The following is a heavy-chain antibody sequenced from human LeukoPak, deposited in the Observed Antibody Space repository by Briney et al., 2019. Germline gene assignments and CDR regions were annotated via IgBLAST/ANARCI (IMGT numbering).Heavy chain of an antibody. V-gene: IGHV4-59*08. CDR1: GGSISSYY. Sequence: PSETLSVTCTVSGGSISSYYWSWIRQPPGKGLEYIGYIYYSGNTNSNPSLNSRVTISVDTSKNQFSLKLSSVTAADTAVYYCARRGSGASLEYYFDLWGRGTLVTVSS. J-gene: IGHJ2*01. D-gene: IGHD1-14*01. CDR2: IYYSGNT. CDR3: ARRGSGASLEYYFDL.